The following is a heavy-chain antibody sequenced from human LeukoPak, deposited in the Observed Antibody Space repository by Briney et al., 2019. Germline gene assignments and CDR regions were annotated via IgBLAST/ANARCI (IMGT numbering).Heavy chain of an antibody. CDR1: GFTFSSYE. J-gene: IGHJ5*02. CDR3: ARGNAGLLLQTAGFDP. CDR2: ITSSGSTR. Sequence: SGGSLRLSCAASGFTFSSYEMNWVRQAPGKGLERVSYITSSGSTRYYADSVKGRFTISRDNSKNTLYLQMNSLRAEDTAVYYCARGNAGLLLQTAGFDPWGQGTLVTVSS. V-gene: IGHV3-48*03. D-gene: IGHD2-15*01.